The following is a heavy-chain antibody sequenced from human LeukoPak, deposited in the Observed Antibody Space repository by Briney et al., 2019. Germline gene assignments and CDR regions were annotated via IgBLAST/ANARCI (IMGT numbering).Heavy chain of an antibody. CDR2: INPNSGGT. V-gene: IGHV1-2*02. CDR3: AISPGVMITFGGAPATDYFDY. J-gene: IGHJ4*02. Sequence: ASVKVSCKASGYTFTDYYMHWVRQAPGQGLEWMGWINPNSGGTNYAQKFQGRVTMTRDASISTAYMEVSRLRSDDTAVYYCAISPGVMITFGGAPATDYFDYWGQGTLVTVSS. D-gene: IGHD3-16*01. CDR1: GYTFTDYY.